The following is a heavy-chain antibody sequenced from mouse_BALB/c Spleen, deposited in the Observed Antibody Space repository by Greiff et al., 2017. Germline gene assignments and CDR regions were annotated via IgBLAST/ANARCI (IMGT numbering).Heavy chain of an antibody. CDR3: AREGYYGNYGFAY. CDR1: GFSLTSYG. D-gene: IGHD2-1*01. J-gene: IGHJ3*01. CDR2: IWAGGST. Sequence: VQLVESGPGLVAPSQSLSITCTVSGFSLTSYGVHWVRQPPGKGLEWLGVIWAGGSTNYNSALMSRLSISKDNSKSQVFLKMNSLQTDDTAMYYCAREGYYGNYGFAYWGQGTLVTVSA. V-gene: IGHV2-9*02.